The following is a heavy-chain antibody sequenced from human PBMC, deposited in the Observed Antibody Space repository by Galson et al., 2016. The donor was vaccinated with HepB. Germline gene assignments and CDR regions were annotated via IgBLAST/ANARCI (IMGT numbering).Heavy chain of an antibody. CDR3: AKEATATTGSKTKRVRYFDL. CDR1: GFTFSTYS. V-gene: IGHV3-48*02. Sequence: SLRLSCAASGFTFSTYSMDWVRQAPGKGLEWSSYISTSSSTIYYADSVKGRFTISRDDATNSLYLQMNSLRDEDTAVYYCAKEATATTGSKTKRVRYFDLWGRGTLVTVSS. D-gene: IGHD1-7*01. J-gene: IGHJ2*01. CDR2: ISTSSSTI.